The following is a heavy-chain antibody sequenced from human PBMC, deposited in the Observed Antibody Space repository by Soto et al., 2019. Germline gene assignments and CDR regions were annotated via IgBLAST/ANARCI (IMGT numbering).Heavy chain of an antibody. CDR3: ATGSSGYYWFDP. D-gene: IGHD3-22*01. J-gene: IGHJ5*02. Sequence: ASVKVSCKVSGYTLTELSIHWVRQAPGKGLEWMGGFDPEDGETIYAQKFQGRVTMTEDTSTDTAYMELSSLRSEDTAVYYCATGSSGYYWFDPWGQGTLVTVSS. CDR1: GYTLTELS. V-gene: IGHV1-24*01. CDR2: FDPEDGET.